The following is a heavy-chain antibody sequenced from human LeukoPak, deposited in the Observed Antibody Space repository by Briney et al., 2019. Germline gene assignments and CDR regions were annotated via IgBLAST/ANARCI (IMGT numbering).Heavy chain of an antibody. Sequence: GGSLRLSCAASGFTFSSYGMHWVRQAPGKGLEWVAVIWYDGSNKYYADSVKGRFTISRDNSKNTLYLQMNSLRAEDTAVYYCAKSFGRWELLFWLLDYWGQGTLVTVSS. CDR2: IWYDGSNK. CDR3: AKSFGRWELLFWLLDY. J-gene: IGHJ4*02. V-gene: IGHV3-33*06. D-gene: IGHD1-26*01. CDR1: GFTFSSYG.